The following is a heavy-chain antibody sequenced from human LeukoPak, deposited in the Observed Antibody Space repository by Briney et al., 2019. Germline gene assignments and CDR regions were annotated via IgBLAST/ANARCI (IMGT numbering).Heavy chain of an antibody. J-gene: IGHJ4*02. Sequence: GGSLRLSCAASGFSFSSHAVHWVRQAPGKGLQWVAVISNDGRNEYYADSVKGRFTISRDNPKNTLYLQMNSLRPKDTAVYYCARGDSSSWYLDYWGQGTLVTVSS. V-gene: IGHV3-30*04. CDR3: ARGDSSSWYLDY. CDR2: ISNDGRNE. D-gene: IGHD6-13*01. CDR1: GFSFSSHA.